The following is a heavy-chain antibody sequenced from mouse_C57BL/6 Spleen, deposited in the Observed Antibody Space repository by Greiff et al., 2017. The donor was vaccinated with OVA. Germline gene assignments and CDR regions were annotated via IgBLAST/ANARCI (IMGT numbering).Heavy chain of an antibody. J-gene: IGHJ4*01. D-gene: IGHD1-1*01. V-gene: IGHV1-22*01. Sequence: EVKLQQSGPELVKPGASVKMSCKASGYTFTDYNMHWVKQSHGKSLEWIGYINPNNGGTSYHQKFKGKATLTVNQSYSTAYMELRSLTSEESAVYYWARELLLTAMDYWGQGTSVTVSS. CDR1: GYTFTDYN. CDR2: INPNNGGT. CDR3: ARELLLTAMDY.